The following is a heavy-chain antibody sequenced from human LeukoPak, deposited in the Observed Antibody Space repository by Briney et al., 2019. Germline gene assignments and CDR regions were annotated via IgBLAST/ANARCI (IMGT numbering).Heavy chain of an antibody. CDR3: AKASVYGGNSGD. V-gene: IGHV3-23*01. J-gene: IGHJ4*02. Sequence: GGSLRLSCAASGFTFSSYAMSWVRQAPGKGLEWVSAISGSGGSTYYADSVKGRFTFSRDNSKNTLYLQMNSLRAEDTAVYYCAKASVYGGNSGDWGQGTLVTVSS. D-gene: IGHD2-21*02. CDR1: GFTFSSYA. CDR2: ISGSGGST.